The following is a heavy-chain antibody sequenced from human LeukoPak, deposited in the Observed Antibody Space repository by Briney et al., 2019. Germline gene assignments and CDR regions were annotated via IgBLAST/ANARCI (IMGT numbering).Heavy chain of an antibody. CDR1: GFTFSSYA. V-gene: IGHV3-30*04. Sequence: PGRSLRLSCAASGFTFSSYAMHWVRQAPGKGLEWVAVISYDGSNKYYADSAKGRFTISRDNSKNTLYLQMNSLRAEDTAVYYCARGHCSSTSCSNFDYWGQGTLVTVSS. J-gene: IGHJ4*02. CDR2: ISYDGSNK. CDR3: ARGHCSSTSCSNFDY. D-gene: IGHD2-2*01.